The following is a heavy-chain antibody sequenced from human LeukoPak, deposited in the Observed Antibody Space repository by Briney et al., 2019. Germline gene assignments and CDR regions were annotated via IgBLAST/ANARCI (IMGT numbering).Heavy chain of an antibody. CDR2: IYHSGST. CDR3: ARVNSSGYKDY. CDR1: GDSISTSKSY. Sequence: SETLSLTCTVSGDSISTSKSYRGWIRQPPLKGLEWIGSIYHSGSTYYNPSLKSRVTISVDTSKNQFSLKLSSVTAADTAVYYCARVNSSGYKDYWGQGTLVTVSS. V-gene: IGHV4-39*07. J-gene: IGHJ4*02. D-gene: IGHD3-22*01.